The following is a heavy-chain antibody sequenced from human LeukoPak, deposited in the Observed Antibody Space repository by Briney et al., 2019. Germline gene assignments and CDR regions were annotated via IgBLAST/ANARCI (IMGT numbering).Heavy chain of an antibody. J-gene: IGHJ4*02. V-gene: IGHV3-30-3*01. Sequence: GTSLRLSCAAPGFTFSSYPMQWVRQAPGKGLEWVAVISYDGGSKYYAESGMGRFTISRDNSENTLYLQVNSLRAEDTAVYYCVHNKYDSSRAVAVDHWGQGTLVTVSS. CDR3: VHNKYDSSRAVAVDH. D-gene: IGHD3-22*01. CDR1: GFTFSSYP. CDR2: ISYDGGSK.